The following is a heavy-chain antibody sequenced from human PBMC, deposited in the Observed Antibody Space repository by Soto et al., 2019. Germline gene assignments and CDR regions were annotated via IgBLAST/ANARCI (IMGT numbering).Heavy chain of an antibody. CDR1: GGSISSYY. D-gene: IGHD1-26*01. J-gene: IGHJ4*02. CDR2: IYYSGST. Sequence: TSETLSLTCTVSGGSISSYYWSWIRQPPGKGLEWIGYIYYSGSTNYNPSLKSRVTISVDTSKNQFSLKLSSVTAADTAVYYCARRPVGGWPDYWGQGTLVTVSS. CDR3: ARRPVGGWPDY. V-gene: IGHV4-59*08.